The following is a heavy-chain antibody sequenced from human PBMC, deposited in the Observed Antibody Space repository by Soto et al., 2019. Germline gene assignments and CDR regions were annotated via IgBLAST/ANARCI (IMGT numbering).Heavy chain of an antibody. CDR3: ARGSPIAVAGYFDY. Sequence: GGSLRLSCAASGFTFSSYSMNWVRQAPGKGLEWVSYISSSSSTIYYADSVKGRFTISRDNAKNSLYLQMNSLRAEDTAVYYCARGSPIAVAGYFDYWGQGTLVTVSS. V-gene: IGHV3-48*01. J-gene: IGHJ4*02. D-gene: IGHD6-19*01. CDR1: GFTFSSYS. CDR2: ISSSSSTI.